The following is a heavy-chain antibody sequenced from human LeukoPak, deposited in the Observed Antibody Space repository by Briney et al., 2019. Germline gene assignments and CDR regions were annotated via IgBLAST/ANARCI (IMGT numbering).Heavy chain of an antibody. D-gene: IGHD1-26*01. J-gene: IGHJ4*02. CDR2: IYYSGST. V-gene: IGHV4-59*12. CDR1: GGSISSYY. CDR3: AGGRGSYYTAPMGY. Sequence: SETLSLTCTVSGGSISSYYWSWIRQPPGKGLEWIGYIYYSGSTNYNPSLKSRVTISVDTSKNQFSLKLSSVTAADTAVYYCAGGRGSYYTAPMGYWGQGTLVTVSS.